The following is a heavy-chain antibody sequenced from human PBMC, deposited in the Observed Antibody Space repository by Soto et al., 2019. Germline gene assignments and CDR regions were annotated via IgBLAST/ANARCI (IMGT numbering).Heavy chain of an antibody. CDR2: IYYDGSNK. D-gene: IGHD6-13*01. CDR1: GFTFSNHA. V-gene: IGHV3-30-3*01. J-gene: IGHJ6*02. Sequence: QVQLVESGGGVVQPGRSLRLSCAASGFTFSNHAMHWVRQAPGKGLEWVAFIYYDGSNKYYADSVKGRFTISRDNSKTTLYLEMNSVRAEDTAVYCCARLAAAAPGYGMDVWGQGTTVTVS. CDR3: ARLAAAAPGYGMDV.